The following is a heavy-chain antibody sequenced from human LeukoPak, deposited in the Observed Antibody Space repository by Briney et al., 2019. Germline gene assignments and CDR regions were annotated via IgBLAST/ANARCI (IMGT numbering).Heavy chain of an antibody. CDR1: GFTFSSYA. J-gene: IGHJ6*03. CDR3: AKRGDPYYYYYMHV. Sequence: SGGSLRLSCAASGFTFSSYAMSWVRQAPGKGLEWVSAISGSGGSTYYVDSVKGRFTISRDNPKNALYLQMNSLRAEDTAVYYCAKRGDPYYYYYMHVWGKGTTVTISS. D-gene: IGHD3-3*01. CDR2: ISGSGGST. V-gene: IGHV3-23*01.